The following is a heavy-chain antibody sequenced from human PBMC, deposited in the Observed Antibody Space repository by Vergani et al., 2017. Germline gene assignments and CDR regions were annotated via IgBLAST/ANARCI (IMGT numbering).Heavy chain of an antibody. CDR2: ISGSGGST. CDR3: AKAQLPLMVYYGMDV. CDR1: GFTFSSYA. J-gene: IGHJ6*02. D-gene: IGHD6-6*01. Sequence: EVQLLESGGGLVQPGGSLRLSCAASGFTFSSYAMSWVRQAPGKGLEWVSAISGSGGSTYYADSVKGRFTIARDNSKNTLYLQMNSLRAEDTAVYYCAKAQLPLMVYYGMDVWGQGTTVTVSS. V-gene: IGHV3-23*01.